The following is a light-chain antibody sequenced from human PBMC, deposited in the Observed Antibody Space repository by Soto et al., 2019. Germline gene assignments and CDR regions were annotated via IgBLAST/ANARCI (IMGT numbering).Light chain of an antibody. CDR2: DAS. CDR3: QQYDSLPLT. J-gene: IGKJ4*01. Sequence: DIQMTQSPSSLSASVGDRVTITCQARQDIRNCLNWYQQKPGKAPNLLIYDASILETGVPSRFSGTGSAPDFTLTISSLQPEDIATYYCQQYDSLPLTFGGGTKVEVK. V-gene: IGKV1-33*01. CDR1: QDIRNC.